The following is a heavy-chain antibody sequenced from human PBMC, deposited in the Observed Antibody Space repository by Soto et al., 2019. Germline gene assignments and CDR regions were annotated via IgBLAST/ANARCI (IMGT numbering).Heavy chain of an antibody. Sequence: EVQLVESGGGLIQPGGSLRLSCAASGFTVSSNYMGWVRQAPGKGLEYVSVVYSAGNTYYADSVKGRFTISRDSSENTLFLQRSSLRAEDTAGYFWARAVGSSGGWAEYFQHWGQGTLVTVSS. J-gene: IGHJ1*01. D-gene: IGHD6-19*01. CDR3: ARAVGSSGGWAEYFQH. CDR1: GFTVSSNY. CDR2: VYSAGNT. V-gene: IGHV3-53*01.